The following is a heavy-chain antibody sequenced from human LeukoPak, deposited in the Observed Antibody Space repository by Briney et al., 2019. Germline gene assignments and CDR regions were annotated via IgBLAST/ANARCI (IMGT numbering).Heavy chain of an antibody. CDR1: HYSISSNYY. J-gene: IGHJ4*02. CDR2: IYHSGST. V-gene: IGHV4-38-2*02. Sequence: PSETLSLTCTVSHYSISSNYYWGWIQQPPGKGLEWIGSIYHSGSTYYNPSLKSRVTISVDTSKNQFSLKLTSVTAADTAVYYCARSSGYMSYWGQGTLVTVSS. D-gene: IGHD3-22*01. CDR3: ARSSGYMSY.